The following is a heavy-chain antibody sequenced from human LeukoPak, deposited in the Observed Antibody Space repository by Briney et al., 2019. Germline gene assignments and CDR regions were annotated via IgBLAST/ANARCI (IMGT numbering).Heavy chain of an antibody. J-gene: IGHJ4*02. V-gene: IGHV3-23*01. Sequence: GGSLRLSCAASGFTFSSYAMSWVRQPPGKGLEWVSAMSGSGGSTYYTDSVKGRFTISRDNSKNTLYLQMNSLRAEDTAVYYCAKEYSSSWYPLDYWGQGTLVTVSS. CDR1: GFTFSSYA. D-gene: IGHD6-13*01. CDR3: AKEYSSSWYPLDY. CDR2: MSGSGGST.